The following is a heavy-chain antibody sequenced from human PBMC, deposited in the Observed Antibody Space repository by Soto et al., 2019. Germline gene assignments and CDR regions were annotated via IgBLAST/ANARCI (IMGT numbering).Heavy chain of an antibody. D-gene: IGHD5-12*01. V-gene: IGHV3-33*01. CDR3: AREQRLPYYYYGMDV. CDR1: GFTFSSYG. J-gene: IGHJ6*02. CDR2: IWYGGSNK. Sequence: LRLSCAASGFTFSSYGMHWVRQAPGKGLEWVAVIWYGGSNKYYADSVKGRFTISRDNSKNTLYLQMNSLRAENTAVYYCAREQRLPYYYYGMDVWGQGTTVTVYS.